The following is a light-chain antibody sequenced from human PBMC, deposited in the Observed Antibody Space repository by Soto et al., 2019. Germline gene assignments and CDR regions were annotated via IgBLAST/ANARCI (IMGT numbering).Light chain of an antibody. Sequence: QSALTQPASVSGSPGQSITISCTGTSSDVGAYNHVSWYQHHPGKAPKLMIYEVNNRPSGVSNRFSGSKSGYTASLTISGLQAEDEADYYCLSYTSANTRVFGGGTKLTVL. CDR3: LSYTSANTRV. CDR1: SSDVGAYNH. V-gene: IGLV2-14*01. J-gene: IGLJ3*02. CDR2: EVN.